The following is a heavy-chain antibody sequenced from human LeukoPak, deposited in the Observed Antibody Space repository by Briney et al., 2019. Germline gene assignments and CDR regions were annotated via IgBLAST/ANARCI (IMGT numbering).Heavy chain of an antibody. CDR3: VKNSRQASYGSYYFDY. CDR2: ISSNGGST. D-gene: IGHD5-18*01. J-gene: IGHJ4*02. CDR1: GFTFSSYA. Sequence: GGPLRLSCSASGFTFSSYAMHWVRQAPGKGLEYVSAISSNGGSTYYADSVKGRFTIPRDNSKNTLYLQMSSLRAEDTAVYYCVKNSRQASYGSYYFDYWGQGTLVTVSS. V-gene: IGHV3-64D*06.